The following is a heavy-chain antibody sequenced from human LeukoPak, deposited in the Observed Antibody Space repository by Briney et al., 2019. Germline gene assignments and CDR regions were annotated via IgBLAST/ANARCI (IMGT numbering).Heavy chain of an antibody. Sequence: SCKASGGTFSSYAMHWVRQAPGKGLEYVSAISSNGGSTYYADSVKGRFTTSRDNSKNTLYLQMSSLRAEDTAVYYCVRYYYDSSGSYFDYWGQGTLVTVSS. CDR2: ISSNGGST. CDR1: GGTFSSYA. CDR3: VRYYYDSSGSYFDY. D-gene: IGHD3-22*01. J-gene: IGHJ4*02. V-gene: IGHV3-64D*06.